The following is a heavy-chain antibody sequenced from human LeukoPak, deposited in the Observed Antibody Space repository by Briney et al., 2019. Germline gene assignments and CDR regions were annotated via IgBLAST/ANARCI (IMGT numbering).Heavy chain of an antibody. D-gene: IGHD3-22*01. Sequence: GGSLRLSCAASGLTFSGYSMNWVRQAPGKGLEWVSSISSSSNYIYYADSVRGRFTISRDNAKNSLYLQMNSLRAEDTAVYYCARDYYDSSGYYNYEPWGQGTLVTVSS. J-gene: IGHJ5*02. CDR3: ARDYYDSSGYYNYEP. CDR1: GLTFSGYS. CDR2: ISSSSNYI. V-gene: IGHV3-21*04.